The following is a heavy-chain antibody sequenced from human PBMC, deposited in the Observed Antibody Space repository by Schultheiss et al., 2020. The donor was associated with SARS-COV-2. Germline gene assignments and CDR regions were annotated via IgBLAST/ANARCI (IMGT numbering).Heavy chain of an antibody. J-gene: IGHJ6*02. D-gene: IGHD3-16*01. CDR3: AWGYGMDV. V-gene: IGHV4-34*08. Sequence: ESLKISCAASGFTFSDYAMHWVRQAPGKGLEWIGEIYHSGSTNYNPSLKSRVTISVDKSKQHFSLKLTSVTAADTGFYYCAWGYGMDVWGQGTTVTVSS. CDR2: IYHSGST. CDR1: GFTFSDYA.